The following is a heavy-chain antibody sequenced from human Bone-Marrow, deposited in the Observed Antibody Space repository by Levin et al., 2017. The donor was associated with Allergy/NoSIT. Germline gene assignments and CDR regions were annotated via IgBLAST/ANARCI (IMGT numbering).Heavy chain of an antibody. Sequence: PSETLSLTCAASGFTFSSYAMSWVRQAPGKGLEWVSTVGFGGDNTYYADSVKGRFTISRDNSKNTLYVQMNSLRDEDTAVYYCVRGKGYCSGGVCSWFDPWGQGTLVTVSS. D-gene: IGHD2-8*02. CDR3: VRGKGYCSGGVCSWFDP. V-gene: IGHV3-23*01. CDR2: VGFGGDNT. J-gene: IGHJ5*02. CDR1: GFTFSSYA.